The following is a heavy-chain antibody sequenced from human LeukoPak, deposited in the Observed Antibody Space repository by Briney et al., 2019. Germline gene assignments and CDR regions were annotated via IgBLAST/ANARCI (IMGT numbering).Heavy chain of an antibody. J-gene: IGHJ3*02. CDR2: INPNSGGT. V-gene: IGHV1-2*02. Sequence: ASVKVSCKASGYTFTGYYMHWVRQAPGQGLEWMGWINPNSGGTNYAQKFQGRVTMTRDTSISTAYMELSRLRSDDTAVYYCASEHHPYLNYYDSSSYYYQDAFDIWGQGTMVTVSS. D-gene: IGHD3-22*01. CDR3: ASEHHPYLNYYDSSSYYYQDAFDI. CDR1: GYTFTGYY.